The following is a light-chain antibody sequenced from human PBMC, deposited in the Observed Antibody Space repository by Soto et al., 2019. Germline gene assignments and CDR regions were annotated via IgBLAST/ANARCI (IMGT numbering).Light chain of an antibody. J-gene: IGKJ4*01. CDR2: GAS. CDR1: QSISNN. CDR3: QQYNDWPPMT. V-gene: IGKV3-15*01. Sequence: EIVMTQSPATLSVSPGERVTLSCSASQSISNNLAWYQQIPGQAPRLLVFGASTRAIGIPARFSGSGSGTEFTLTISSLQSEDFAVYYCQQYNDWPPMTFGGGNKVEIK.